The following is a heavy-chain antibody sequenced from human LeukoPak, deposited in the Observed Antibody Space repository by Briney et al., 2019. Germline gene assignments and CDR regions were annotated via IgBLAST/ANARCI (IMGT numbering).Heavy chain of an antibody. V-gene: IGHV3-11*01. J-gene: IGHJ6*03. CDR2: ISRSGSTK. D-gene: IGHD2-15*01. Sequence: GXSLRXSCAASGFTFSDYNMRWIRQAPGKGLEWVSSISRSGSTKYYADSVKGRFTISRDNAKNSLFLQMNSLRGEDTDVYYCXXXXRXXXGGNCYSGGLGYMDVWGKGTTVTISS. CDR1: GFTFSDYN. CDR3: XXXXRXXXGGNCYSGGLGYMDV.